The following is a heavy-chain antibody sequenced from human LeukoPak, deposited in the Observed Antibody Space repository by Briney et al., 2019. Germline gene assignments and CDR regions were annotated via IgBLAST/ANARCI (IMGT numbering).Heavy chain of an antibody. CDR3: ARSSDSGGYYDYFDY. V-gene: IGHV5-51*01. D-gene: IGHD3-22*01. J-gene: IGHJ4*02. CDR2: IFPGDSDT. CDR1: GYTFANYW. Sequence: GESLKISCKGSGYTFANYWVGWVRQMPGKDLEWMGIIFPGDSDTRYSPSFQGQVTISADKSISTAYLQWSSLKASDTAMFYCARSSDSGGYYDYFDYWGQGTLVTVSS.